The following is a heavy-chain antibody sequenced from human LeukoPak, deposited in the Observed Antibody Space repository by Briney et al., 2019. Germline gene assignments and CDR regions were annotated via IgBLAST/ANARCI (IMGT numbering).Heavy chain of an antibody. J-gene: IGHJ4*02. Sequence: ASETLSLTCTVSGGSITSYHDSWIRQPPGKGLECIGYIYYSGSTNYNPSLKSRVTISGDTSKTQFSLKLSSVPAADTAVYYCARGGSGTYYHYWGQGTLVTVSS. CDR3: ARGGSGTYYHY. V-gene: IGHV4-59*01. CDR1: GGSITSYH. CDR2: IYYSGST. D-gene: IGHD1-26*01.